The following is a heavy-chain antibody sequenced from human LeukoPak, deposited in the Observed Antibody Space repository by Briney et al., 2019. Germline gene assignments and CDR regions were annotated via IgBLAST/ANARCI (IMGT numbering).Heavy chain of an antibody. CDR2: IWSDGSNK. D-gene: IGHD5-12*01. CDR3: ARDGYQSHNWFDP. V-gene: IGHV3-33*01. Sequence: QAGGSLRLSCAASGFGFSAYGMHWVRQAPGKGLEWVAVIWSDGSNKYYADSVKGRFTISRDNSKNTLYLQMNSLRAEDTAVYYCARDGYQSHNWFDPWGQGTLVTVSS. J-gene: IGHJ5*02. CDR1: GFGFSAYG.